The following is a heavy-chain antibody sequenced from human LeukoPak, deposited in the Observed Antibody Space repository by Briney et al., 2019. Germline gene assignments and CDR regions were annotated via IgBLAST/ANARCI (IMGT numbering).Heavy chain of an antibody. Sequence: SETLSLTCTVSGYSSSSGYYWGWMRQPPGKGLEWIGSIYHSGSTYYNPSLKSRVTISVDTSKNQFSLKLSSVTAADTAVYYCARVYYDSSGWAFDIWGQGTMVTVSS. D-gene: IGHD3-22*01. CDR1: GYSSSSGYY. V-gene: IGHV4-38-2*02. CDR3: ARVYYDSSGWAFDI. J-gene: IGHJ3*02. CDR2: IYHSGST.